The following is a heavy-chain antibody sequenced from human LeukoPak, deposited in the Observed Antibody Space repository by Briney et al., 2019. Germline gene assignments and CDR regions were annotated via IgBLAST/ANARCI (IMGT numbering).Heavy chain of an antibody. CDR2: ISGSGYST. V-gene: IGHV3-23*01. Sequence: PGGSLRLSCAASGFTFSNYAMNWVRQAPGKGLEWVSVISGSGYSTYYADSVKGRFTISRDNSKNTLYLQTNSLRAEDTAVYYCAKDYGDYAHYFHYWGQGTLVTVSS. J-gene: IGHJ4*02. CDR3: AKDYGDYAHYFHY. D-gene: IGHD4-17*01. CDR1: GFTFSNYA.